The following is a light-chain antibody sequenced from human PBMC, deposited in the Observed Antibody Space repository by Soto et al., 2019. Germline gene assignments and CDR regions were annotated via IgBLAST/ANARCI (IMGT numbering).Light chain of an antibody. CDR2: GAS. CDR1: QSVSSN. CDR3: QQYNNWPLT. J-gene: IGKJ3*01. Sequence: EIVMTQSPATLSVSPGERATLSCRASQSVSSNLAWYQQKPGQAPRLLIYGASTRATGIAARFSGSGSGTEFTLTISSPQNEDFADYYCQQYNNWPLTFGPGTKVDIK. V-gene: IGKV3-15*01.